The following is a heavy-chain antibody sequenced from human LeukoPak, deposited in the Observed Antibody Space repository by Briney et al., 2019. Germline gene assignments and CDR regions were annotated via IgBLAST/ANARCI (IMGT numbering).Heavy chain of an antibody. CDR2: IYYSGST. D-gene: IGHD5-12*01. J-gene: IGHJ4*02. CDR3: ARDSRWGVATINYYFDY. Sequence: SETLSLTCTVSGGSISSHYWSWIRQPPGKGLEWIGYIYYSGSTNYNPSLKSRVTISVDTSKNQFSLKLSSVTAADTAVYYCARDSRWGVATINYYFDYWGQGTLVTVSS. CDR1: GGSISSHY. V-gene: IGHV4-59*11.